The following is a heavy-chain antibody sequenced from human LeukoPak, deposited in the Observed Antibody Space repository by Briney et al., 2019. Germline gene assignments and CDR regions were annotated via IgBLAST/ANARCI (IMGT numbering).Heavy chain of an antibody. J-gene: IGHJ4*02. Sequence: PGGSLGLSCAASGFNFINTWMHWVRQVPGKGLEWVSCISSSSSYIYYADSVKGRFTTSRDNAKNSLYLQMNSLRAEDTAVYYCARESGSVTSEVDFDYWGQGTLVTVSS. D-gene: IGHD4-17*01. CDR2: ISSSSSYI. CDR1: GFNFINTW. V-gene: IGHV3-21*01. CDR3: ARESGSVTSEVDFDY.